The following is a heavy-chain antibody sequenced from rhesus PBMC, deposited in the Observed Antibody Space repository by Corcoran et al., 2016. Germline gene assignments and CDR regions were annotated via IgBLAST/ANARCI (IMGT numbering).Heavy chain of an antibody. J-gene: IGHJ4*01. CDR1: GGSISSSY. Sequence: QVQLQESGPGLVKPSETLSLTCAVSGGSISSSYWSWIRQAPGKCLEWIGCSFGSGSSTNYHPSRKSRVTLSVDTSSGQLSLKLSSVSAADTAVDYCASGVYGSYLTTDYFDYWGQGVLVTVSS. CDR2: SFGSGSST. CDR3: ASGVYGSYLTTDYFDY. D-gene: IGHD4-4*01. V-gene: IGHV4-169*02.